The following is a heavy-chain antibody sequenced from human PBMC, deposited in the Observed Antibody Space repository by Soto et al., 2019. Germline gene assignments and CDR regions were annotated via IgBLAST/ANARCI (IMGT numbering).Heavy chain of an antibody. J-gene: IGHJ4*02. CDR3: VKRGPYSYYFDY. V-gene: IGHV3-64D*06. D-gene: IGHD1-26*01. CDR1: GFTFSSYA. Sequence: PGGSLGLACSASGFTFSSYAMHWVRQAPGKGLEYVSAISSNGGSTYYADSVKGRFTISRDNSKNTLYLLMSSLRAEDTAVYYCVKRGPYSYYFDYWGQGTLVTVSS. CDR2: ISSNGGST.